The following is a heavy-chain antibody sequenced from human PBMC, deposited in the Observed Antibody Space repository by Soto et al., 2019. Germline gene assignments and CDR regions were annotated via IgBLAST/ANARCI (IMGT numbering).Heavy chain of an antibody. D-gene: IGHD3-22*01. CDR3: ARLYCDSSGFYVFDP. J-gene: IGHJ5*02. CDR2: INYSGST. V-gene: IGHV4-59*01. Sequence: SAPQSHTYTVAEGSFSRDYGSWIRQNQGRGLEWIGHINYSGSTNYNPSLKSRVTISIDTSKNQLSLKLSSVTAADTAVYYCARLYCDSSGFYVFDPWGQGTLVTGSS. CDR1: EGSFSRDY.